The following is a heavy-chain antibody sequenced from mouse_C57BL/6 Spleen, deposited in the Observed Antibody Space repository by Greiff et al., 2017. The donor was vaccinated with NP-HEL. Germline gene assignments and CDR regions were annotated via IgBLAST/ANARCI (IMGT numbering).Heavy chain of an antibody. V-gene: IGHV1-47*01. J-gene: IGHJ1*03. Sequence: VKLQESGAELVKPGASVKMSCKASGYTFTTYPIEWMKQNHGKSLEWIGNFHPYNDDTKYNEKFKGKATLTVEKSSSTVYLELSRLTSDDSAVYYCARGIYDGYSHGYFDVWGTGTTVTVSS. CDR3: ARGIYDGYSHGYFDV. CDR2: FHPYNDDT. D-gene: IGHD2-3*01. CDR1: GYTFTTYP.